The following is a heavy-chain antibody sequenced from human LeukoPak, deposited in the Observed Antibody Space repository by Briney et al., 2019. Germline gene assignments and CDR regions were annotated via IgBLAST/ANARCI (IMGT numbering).Heavy chain of an antibody. CDR2: INHSGST. Sequence: SETLSLTCAVYGGSFSGYYWSWIRQPPGKGLEWIGEINHSGSTNYNPSLKSRVTIAVDTSKNQFSLKLSSVTAADTAVYYCARGSHYYGSGSYLDYWGQGTLVTVSS. CDR1: GGSFSGYY. CDR3: ARGSHYYGSGSYLDY. J-gene: IGHJ4*02. D-gene: IGHD3-10*01. V-gene: IGHV4-34*01.